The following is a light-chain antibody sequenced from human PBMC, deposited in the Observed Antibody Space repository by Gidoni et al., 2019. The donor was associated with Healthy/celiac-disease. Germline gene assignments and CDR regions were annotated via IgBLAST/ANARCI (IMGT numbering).Light chain of an antibody. CDR3: SSYTSSITPSV. CDR2: EVS. J-gene: IGLJ1*01. V-gene: IGLV2-14*01. Sequence: QSALTQPASVSGSPGQSITISCTGTSSDVGGYNYVSWYQQHQGKSPKLMIYEVSNRPSGVSNRFSGSKSGNTASLTISGLQAEDEADYYCSSYTSSITPSVFGTGTKVTVL. CDR1: SSDVGGYNY.